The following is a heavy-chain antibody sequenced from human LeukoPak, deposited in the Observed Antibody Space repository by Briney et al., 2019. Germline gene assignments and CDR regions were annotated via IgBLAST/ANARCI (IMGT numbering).Heavy chain of an antibody. Sequence: GGSLRLSCAASGFTFSSYAMHWVRQAPGKGLEYVSAISSNGGSTYYANSVKGRFTISRDNSKNTLYLQMGSLRAEDMTVYYCARSRMATVTTRRYFDYWGQGTLVTVSS. CDR3: ARSRMATVTTRRYFDY. CDR1: GFTFSSYA. J-gene: IGHJ4*02. V-gene: IGHV3-64*01. CDR2: ISSNGGST. D-gene: IGHD4-17*01.